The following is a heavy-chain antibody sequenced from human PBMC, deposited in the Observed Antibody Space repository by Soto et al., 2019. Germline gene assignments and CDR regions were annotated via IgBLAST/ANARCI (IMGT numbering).Heavy chain of an antibody. D-gene: IGHD3-22*01. Sequence: QVQLQESGPGLLKPSQTLSLTCTVSGGSISSGVNYWSWIRQHPGEGLEWIGHIYYTGNTYYNPSLKSRVTISVDTSKNQFSLRLSSVTAADTAVYFCARIGRVSNGGYLDYWGQGTLVTVSS. CDR2: IYYTGNT. CDR3: ARIGRVSNGGYLDY. J-gene: IGHJ4*02. V-gene: IGHV4-31*03. CDR1: GGSISSGVNY.